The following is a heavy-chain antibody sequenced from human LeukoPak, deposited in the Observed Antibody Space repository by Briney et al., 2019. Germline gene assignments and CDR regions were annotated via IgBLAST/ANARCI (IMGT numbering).Heavy chain of an antibody. CDR3: VRGAVSAGGVFDV. J-gene: IGHJ3*01. CDR1: GGSISGYY. Sequence: WETLSLTCTVSGGSISGYYWSWIRQSPGKGLEWTGYISYSGGTSYNPSLKSRLTISVDTSTNQISLKLNSLSDADTAIYYCVRGAVSAGGVFDVWGQGTLVTVSS. D-gene: IGHD2-8*02. CDR2: ISYSGGT. V-gene: IGHV4-59*01.